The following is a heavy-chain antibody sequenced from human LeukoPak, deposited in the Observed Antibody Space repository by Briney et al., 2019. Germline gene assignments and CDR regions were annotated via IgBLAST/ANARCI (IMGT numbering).Heavy chain of an antibody. CDR2: MNPNSGNT. Sequence: ASVKVSCKASGYTFTSYDINWVRQAAGQGLEWMGWMNPNSGNTGYAQKFHGRVTITRNTAISPAYMELSSLRSEDTAVYYCARGPGGSYYRYYYMDVWGKGTTVTVSS. D-gene: IGHD1-26*01. CDR3: ARGPGGSYYRYYYMDV. CDR1: GYTFTSYD. V-gene: IGHV1-8*03. J-gene: IGHJ6*03.